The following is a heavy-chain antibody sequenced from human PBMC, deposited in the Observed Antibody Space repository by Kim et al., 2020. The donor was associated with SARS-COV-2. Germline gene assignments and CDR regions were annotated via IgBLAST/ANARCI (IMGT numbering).Heavy chain of an antibody. J-gene: IGHJ4*02. CDR1: GGSFSGYY. CDR2: INHSGST. Sequence: SETLSLTCAVYGGSFSGYYWSWIRQPPGKGLEWIGEINHSGSTNYNPSLKSRVTISVDTSKNQFSLKLSSVTAADTAVYYCARGVKLGGNIFDYWGQGTLVTVSS. D-gene: IGHD1-26*01. V-gene: IGHV4-34*01. CDR3: ARGVKLGGNIFDY.